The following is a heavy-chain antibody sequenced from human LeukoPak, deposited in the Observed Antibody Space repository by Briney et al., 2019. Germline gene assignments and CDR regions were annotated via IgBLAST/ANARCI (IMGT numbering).Heavy chain of an antibody. CDR2: IYTSGST. Sequence: SETLSLTCTVSGGSISSGSYYWSWIRQPAGKGLEWIGRIYTSGSTNYNPSLKSRVTISVDTSKNQFSLKLSSVTAADTAVYYCARGGDSSSFLKGSYYFDYWGQGTLVTVSS. CDR1: GGSISSGSYY. J-gene: IGHJ4*02. CDR3: ARGGDSSSFLKGSYYFDY. V-gene: IGHV4-61*02. D-gene: IGHD6-13*01.